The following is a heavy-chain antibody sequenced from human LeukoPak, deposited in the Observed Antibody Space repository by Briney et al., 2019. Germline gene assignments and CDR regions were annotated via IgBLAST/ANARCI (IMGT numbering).Heavy chain of an antibody. J-gene: IGHJ4*02. Sequence: PSETLSLTCTVSGYSISSGYYWGWIRQPPGKGLEWIGSIYHSGSTYYNPSLKSRVTISVDTSKNQFSLKLSSVTAADTAVYYCARQVTAILFDYWGQGTLVTVSS. CDR2: IYHSGST. D-gene: IGHD2-21*02. V-gene: IGHV4-38-2*02. CDR3: ARQVTAILFDY. CDR1: GYSISSGYY.